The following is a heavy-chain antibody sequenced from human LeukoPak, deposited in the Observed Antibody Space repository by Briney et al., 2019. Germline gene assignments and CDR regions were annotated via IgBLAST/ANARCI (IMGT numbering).Heavy chain of an antibody. Sequence: SETLSLTCTVSGGSISSGGYYWSWIRQHPGKGLERIGYIYYSGSTYYNPSLKSRVTISVDTSKNQFSLKLSSVTAADTAVYYCARDSSGYSSSAGSYGMDVWGQGTTVAVSS. CDR2: IYYSGST. V-gene: IGHV4-31*03. CDR1: GGSISSGGYY. CDR3: ARDSSGYSSSAGSYGMDV. J-gene: IGHJ6*02. D-gene: IGHD6-13*01.